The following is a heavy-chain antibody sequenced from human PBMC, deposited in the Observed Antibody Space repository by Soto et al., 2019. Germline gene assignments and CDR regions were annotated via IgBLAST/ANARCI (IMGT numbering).Heavy chain of an antibody. D-gene: IGHD2-15*01. V-gene: IGHV4-39*01. CDR2: ISYAGNT. Sequence: PSETLSLTCTVSGDSITKSTYYWAWVRQTQGKGPPWIGSISYAGNTYYNPSLQSRVTISVDASKNQFSLELQSVTAADSAVYYCASVPYYGSGGDGPYFFDYWGQGILVTVSS. J-gene: IGHJ4*02. CDR3: ASVPYYGSGGDGPYFFDY. CDR1: GDSITKSTYY.